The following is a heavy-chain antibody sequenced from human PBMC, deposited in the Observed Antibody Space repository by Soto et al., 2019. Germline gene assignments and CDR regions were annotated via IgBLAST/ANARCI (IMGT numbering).Heavy chain of an antibody. D-gene: IGHD3-10*01. CDR3: AREVQVHTPAFVY. CDR1: GGTFNTYA. V-gene: IGHV1-69*19. J-gene: IGHJ4*02. Sequence: QVQLVQSGAEMKKPGSSVKVSCQSSGGTFNTYAMNWVRQAPGQGPEWMGDISTMFGAANYAPKFQGRVTITADESTGTSYMQLSSLTSEDTALYFCAREVQVHTPAFVYWGQGTLVTVSS. CDR2: ISTMFGAA.